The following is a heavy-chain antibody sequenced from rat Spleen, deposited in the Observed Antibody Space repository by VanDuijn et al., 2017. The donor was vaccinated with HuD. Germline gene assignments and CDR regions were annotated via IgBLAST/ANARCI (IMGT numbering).Heavy chain of an antibody. Sequence: EVQLVESGGGLVQPGRSLKLSCVASGFTFDNYWMSWIRQAPGKGLEWVATLSYDGGITYYRDSVKGRLTISSDDAKSTLSLQRDSLRSEDTATYCGVTHAYYDGSAGLMDAWGQGASVPVSS. CDR1: GFTFDNYW. V-gene: IGHV5-31*01. CDR2: LSYDGGIT. J-gene: IGHJ4*01. D-gene: IGHD1-12*02. CDR3: VTHAYYDGSAGLMDA.